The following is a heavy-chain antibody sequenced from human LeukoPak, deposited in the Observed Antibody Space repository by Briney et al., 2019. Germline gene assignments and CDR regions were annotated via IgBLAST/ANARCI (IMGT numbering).Heavy chain of an antibody. Sequence: GGSLRLSCAASGFTFDDYAMHWVRQAPGKGLEWVSGISWNSGSIGYADSVKGRFTISRDNAKNSLYLQMNSLRAEDTAVYYCARDQEAYYSMDVWGQGTTVTVSS. CDR2: ISWNSGSI. V-gene: IGHV3-9*01. CDR1: GFTFDDYA. J-gene: IGHJ6*02. CDR3: ARDQEAYYSMDV.